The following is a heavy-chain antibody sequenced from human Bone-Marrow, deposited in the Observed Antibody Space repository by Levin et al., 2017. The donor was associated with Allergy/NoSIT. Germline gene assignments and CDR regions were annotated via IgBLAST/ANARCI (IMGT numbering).Heavy chain of an antibody. Sequence: GGSLRLSCAASGFSFTNVWMTWVRQAPGKGLEWVGRIKSETDGGTIDYAAPVKGRFTISRDDPRSTLYLEMNSLNTEDTALYYCTTEVWARSIRDDYWGQGTLVTVSS. V-gene: IGHV3-15*01. D-gene: IGHD2-21*01. CDR2: IKSETDGGTI. CDR3: TTEVWARSIRDDY. CDR1: GFSFTNVW. J-gene: IGHJ4*02.